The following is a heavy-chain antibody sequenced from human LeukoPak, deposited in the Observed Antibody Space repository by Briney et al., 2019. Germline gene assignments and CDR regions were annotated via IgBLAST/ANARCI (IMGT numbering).Heavy chain of an antibody. Sequence: PGRSLRLSCAASGFTFSSYGMHWVRQAPGKGLEWVALISYDGSNKYYADSVKGRFTISRDNSKNTLYLQMNSLRAEDTAVYYCARGYIVVVPAAIPASVRYYFDYWGQGTLVTVSS. CDR2: ISYDGSNK. D-gene: IGHD2-2*01. J-gene: IGHJ4*02. CDR1: GFTFSSYG. CDR3: ARGYIVVVPAAIPASVRYYFDY. V-gene: IGHV3-30*03.